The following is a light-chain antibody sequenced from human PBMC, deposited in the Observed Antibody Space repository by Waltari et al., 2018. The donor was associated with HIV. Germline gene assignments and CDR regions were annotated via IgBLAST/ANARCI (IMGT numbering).Light chain of an antibody. CDR3: QSYDSSLSGSGV. V-gene: IGLV1-40*01. CDR1: SSNIGAGYD. Sequence: QSVLTQPPSVSRAPGQRVTISCTGSSSNIGAGYDVQWYQQLPVTAPKVLIYGNSNRPSGVPALFSGPTSGTSASLAITGLQAEDGADYYCQSYDSSLSGSGVFGGGTKLTVL. J-gene: IGLJ3*02. CDR2: GNS.